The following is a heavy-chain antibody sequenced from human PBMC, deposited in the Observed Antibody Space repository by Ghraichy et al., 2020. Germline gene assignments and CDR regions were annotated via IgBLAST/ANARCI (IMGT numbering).Heavy chain of an antibody. D-gene: IGHD6-13*01. J-gene: IGHJ5*02. V-gene: IGHV1-2*02. Sequence: ASVKVSCKVTGYTLTDYYMHWVRQAPGQGLEWMGWINPNGGGTNYAQKFQGRVTMTRDTSINTGYMELSRLTSDDTAVYYCARDLSKHIAAAGPFDPWGQGTLVTVSS. CDR3: ARDLSKHIAAAGPFDP. CDR1: GYTLTDYY. CDR2: INPNGGGT.